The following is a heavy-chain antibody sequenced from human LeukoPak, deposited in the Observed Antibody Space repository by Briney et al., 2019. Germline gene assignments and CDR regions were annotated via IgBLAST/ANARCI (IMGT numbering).Heavy chain of an antibody. CDR3: ARGRFRWELEIRDFDY. V-gene: IGHV1-2*02. J-gene: IGHJ4*02. Sequence: GASVKVSCKASGYTFTGYYMHWVRQAPGQGLEWMGWINPNSGGTNYAQTFQGRVTMTRNTSISTAYMELSSLRSEDTAVYYCARGRFRWELEIRDFDYWGQGTLVTVSS. D-gene: IGHD1-26*01. CDR1: GYTFTGYY. CDR2: INPNSGGT.